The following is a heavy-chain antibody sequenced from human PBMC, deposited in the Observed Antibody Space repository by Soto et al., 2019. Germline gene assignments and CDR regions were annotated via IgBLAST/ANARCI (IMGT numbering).Heavy chain of an antibody. D-gene: IGHD6-6*01. CDR1: GFTFSSYS. CDR3: ARVYSSSSFVKGYFDY. CDR2: ISSSSSYI. J-gene: IGHJ4*02. V-gene: IGHV3-21*01. Sequence: GESLKISCAASGFTFSSYSMNWVRQAPGKGLEWVSSISSSSSYIYYADSVKGRFTISRDNAKNSLYLQMNSLRAEDTAVYYCARVYSSSSFVKGYFDYWGQGTLVTVSS.